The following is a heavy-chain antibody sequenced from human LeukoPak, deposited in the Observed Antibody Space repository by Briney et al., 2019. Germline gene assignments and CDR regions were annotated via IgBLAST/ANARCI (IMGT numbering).Heavy chain of an antibody. CDR2: IYYSGST. CDR3: ARGGQWELPFDY. D-gene: IGHD1-26*01. V-gene: IGHV4-39*07. J-gene: IGHJ4*02. Sequence: SETLSLTCTVSGGSISSSSYYWGWIRQPPGKGLEWIGSIYYSGSTNYNPSLKSRVTISVDKSKNQFSLKLSSVTAADTAVYYCARGGQWELPFDYWGQGTLVTVSS. CDR1: GGSISSSSYY.